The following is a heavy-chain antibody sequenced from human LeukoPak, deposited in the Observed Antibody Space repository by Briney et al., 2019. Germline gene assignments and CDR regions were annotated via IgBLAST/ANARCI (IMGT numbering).Heavy chain of an antibody. D-gene: IGHD6-19*01. CDR1: GFIFSNYG. CDR2: ISASGSAT. CDR3: AKDRIAVAGDGFDP. Sequence: GGSLRLSCAASGFIFSNYGMNWVRQAPGKGLEWVAAISASGSATSYADSVRGRFTISRDNSKNTLYLQMNSLRAEDTAVYYCAKDRIAVAGDGFDPWGQGTLVTVSS. J-gene: IGHJ5*02. V-gene: IGHV3-23*01.